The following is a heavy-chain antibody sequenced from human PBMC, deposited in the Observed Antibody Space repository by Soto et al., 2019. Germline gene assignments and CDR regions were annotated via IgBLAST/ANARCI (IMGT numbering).Heavy chain of an antibody. D-gene: IGHD3-22*01. Sequence: GGSMQISCKGSGYSFTSYWIGCVRQMPGKGLEWIGLIYPGDSDTRYCPSFQGQVTISADKSISTAYLQWSSLKASDTAMYYCATSYYDSSDYYQPFECWGKGTLVPVSS. CDR3: ATSYYDSSDYYQPFEC. CDR2: IYPGDSDT. J-gene: IGHJ4*02. CDR1: GYSFTSYW. V-gene: IGHV5-51*01.